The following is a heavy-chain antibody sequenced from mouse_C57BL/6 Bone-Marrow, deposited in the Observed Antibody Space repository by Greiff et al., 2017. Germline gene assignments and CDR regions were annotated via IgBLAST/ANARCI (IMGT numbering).Heavy chain of an antibody. V-gene: IGHV5-6*01. CDR1: GFTFRSYG. D-gene: IGHD3-3*01. CDR3: ARGGTCKRGTFDY. J-gene: IGHJ2*01. Sequence: EVMLVESGGDLVKPGGSLKLSCAASGFTFRSYGMSWVRQTPDKRLEWVATISSGGSYTYYPDSVKGRFTISRDNAKNTLYLQMSSLKSEDTAMYYCARGGTCKRGTFDYWGQGTTLTVSS. CDR2: ISSGGSYT.